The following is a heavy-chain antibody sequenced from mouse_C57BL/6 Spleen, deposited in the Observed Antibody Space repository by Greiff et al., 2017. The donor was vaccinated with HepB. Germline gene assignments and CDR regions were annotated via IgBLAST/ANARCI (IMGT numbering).Heavy chain of an antibody. Sequence: QVQLQQSGAELVKPGASVKLSCKASGYTFTSYWMHWVKQRPGQGLEWIGMIHPNSGSTNYNEKFKSKATLTVDKSSSTAYMQLSSLTSEDSAVYYCARWLPWYFDVWGTGTTVTVSS. D-gene: IGHD2-2*01. CDR2: IHPNSGST. J-gene: IGHJ1*03. V-gene: IGHV1-64*01. CDR1: GYTFTSYW. CDR3: ARWLPWYFDV.